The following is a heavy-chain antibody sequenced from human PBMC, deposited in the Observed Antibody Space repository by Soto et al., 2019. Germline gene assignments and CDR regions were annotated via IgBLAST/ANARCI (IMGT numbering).Heavy chain of an antibody. D-gene: IGHD2-8*01. CDR1: GFTFYNYA. V-gene: IGHV3-23*01. Sequence: EVQLLESGGGLVRPGGSLRLSCAASGFTFYNYAMNWVRQAPGKGLEWVSTISGGGDGTYYADSVKGRFTISRDNSRNTVYLQMNSLRAEDTAVYYCAKTGLGSLATYCTTGDCHYAFDVWGQGTLVTVSS. J-gene: IGHJ3*01. CDR2: ISGGGDGT. CDR3: AKTGLGSLATYCTTGDCHYAFDV.